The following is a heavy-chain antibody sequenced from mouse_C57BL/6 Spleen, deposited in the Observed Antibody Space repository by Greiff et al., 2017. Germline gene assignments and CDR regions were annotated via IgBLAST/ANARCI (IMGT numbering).Heavy chain of an antibody. CDR3: ARRGYGSSLYWYFDV. J-gene: IGHJ1*03. CDR1: GYTFTSYW. CDR2: IDPSDSET. D-gene: IGHD1-1*01. Sequence: QVQLQQPGAELVRPGSSVKLSCKASGYTFTSYWMHWVKQRPIQGLEWIGNIDPSDSETHYNQKFKDKATLTVDKSSSTAYMQLSSLTSEDSAVYYCARRGYGSSLYWYFDVWGTGTTVTVSS. V-gene: IGHV1-52*01.